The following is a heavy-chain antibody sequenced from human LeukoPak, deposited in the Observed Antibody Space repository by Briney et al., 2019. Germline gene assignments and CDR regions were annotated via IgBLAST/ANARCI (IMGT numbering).Heavy chain of an antibody. CDR3: AKDRGYSSSSQGFDY. V-gene: IGHV3-23*01. CDR1: GFTFSSYA. J-gene: IGHJ4*02. Sequence: GGSLRLSCAASGFTFSSYAMSWVRQAPGKGLEWVSAISGSGGNTYYADSVKGRFTISRDNSKNTLYLQKNSLRAEDTAVYYCAKDRGYSSSSQGFDYWGQGTLVTVSS. CDR2: ISGSGGNT. D-gene: IGHD6-6*01.